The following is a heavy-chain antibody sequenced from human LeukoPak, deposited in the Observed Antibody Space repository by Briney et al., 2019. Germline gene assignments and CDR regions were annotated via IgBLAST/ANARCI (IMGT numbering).Heavy chain of an antibody. CDR2: ISYDGSNK. J-gene: IGHJ4*02. Sequence: GGSLRLSCAASGFTSSSYAMHWVRQAPGKGLEWVAVISYDGSNKYYADSVKGRFTISRDNSKNTLYLQMNSLRAEDTAVYYCARDSVTRYYYDSSGYYYPYWGQGTLVTVSS. CDR3: ARDSVTRYYYDSSGYYYPY. CDR1: GFTSSSYA. D-gene: IGHD3-22*01. V-gene: IGHV3-30-3*01.